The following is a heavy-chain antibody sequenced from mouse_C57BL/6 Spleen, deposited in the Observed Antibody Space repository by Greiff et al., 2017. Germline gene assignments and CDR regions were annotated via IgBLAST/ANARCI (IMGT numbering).Heavy chain of an antibody. CDR3: VRHVGDYFDY. Sequence: EVQRVESGGGLVQPKGSLKLSCAASGFSFNTYAMNWVRQAPGKGLEWVARKRSKSNNYATYYADTVKDRFTISRDDSESMLYLQMNNLKTEDTAMYYCVRHVGDYFDYWGQGTTLTVSS. J-gene: IGHJ2*01. D-gene: IGHD3-1*01. CDR1: GFSFNTYA. CDR2: KRSKSNNYAT. V-gene: IGHV10-1*01.